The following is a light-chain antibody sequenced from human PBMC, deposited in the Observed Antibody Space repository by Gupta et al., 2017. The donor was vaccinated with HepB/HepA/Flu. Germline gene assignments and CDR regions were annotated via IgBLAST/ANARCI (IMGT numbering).Light chain of an antibody. CDR3: AAWDDSMNGPV. J-gene: IGLJ2*01. CDR2: SNN. Sequence: QSVLTQPPSASGPPGQRVTISCSGRSSNIGSNTVNWYQQLPGTAPKLLIYSNNQRHSGVPDRFSGSKSGTSASVAISGLQAEEEADYYCAAWDDSMNGPVFGGGTKLTVL. CDR1: SSNIGSNT. V-gene: IGLV1-44*01.